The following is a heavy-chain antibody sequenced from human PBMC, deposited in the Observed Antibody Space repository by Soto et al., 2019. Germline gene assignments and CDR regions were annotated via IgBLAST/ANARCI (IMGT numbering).Heavy chain of an antibody. D-gene: IGHD2-2*01. CDR2: IYYSGST. V-gene: IGHV4-39*01. J-gene: IGHJ5*02. Sequence: LSLTCTVSGGSISSSSYYWGWIRQPPGKGLEWIGSIYYSGSTYYNPSLKSRVTISVDTSKNQFPLKLSSVTAADTAVYYCARRRDIVVVPAATNWFDPWGQGTLVTVSS. CDR3: ARRRDIVVVPAATNWFDP. CDR1: GGSISSSSYY.